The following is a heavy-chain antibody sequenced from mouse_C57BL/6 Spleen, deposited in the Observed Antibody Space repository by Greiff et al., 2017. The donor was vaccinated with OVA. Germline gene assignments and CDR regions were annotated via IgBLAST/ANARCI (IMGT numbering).Heavy chain of an antibody. D-gene: IGHD3-2*02. J-gene: IGHJ3*01. CDR1: GYAFSSSW. Sequence: QVQLKESGPELVKPGASVKISCKASGYAFSSSWMNWVKQRPGKGLEWIGRIYPGDGDTNYNGKFKGKATLTADKSSSTAYMQLSSLTSEDSAVYVCARPAQATGCAYWGQGSLVTVSA. V-gene: IGHV1-82*01. CDR3: ARPAQATGCAY. CDR2: IYPGDGDT.